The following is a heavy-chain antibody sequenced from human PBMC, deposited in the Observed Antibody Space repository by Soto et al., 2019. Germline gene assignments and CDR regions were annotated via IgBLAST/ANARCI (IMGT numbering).Heavy chain of an antibody. Sequence: PSETLSLTCSVSGGSISTAGYYWSWIRQLPGKGLEWIGYIYHSGTTYHNPSHKSRLSMSLDTSKHQFSLNLNSVTAADTAVYYFARAAPSRISSYGMDVWGQGTTVTVSS. CDR1: GGSISTAGYY. J-gene: IGHJ6*02. CDR2: IYHSGTT. CDR3: ARAAPSRISSYGMDV. V-gene: IGHV4-31*03. D-gene: IGHD6-6*01.